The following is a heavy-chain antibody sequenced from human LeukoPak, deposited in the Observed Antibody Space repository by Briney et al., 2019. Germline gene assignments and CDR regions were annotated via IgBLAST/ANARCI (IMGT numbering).Heavy chain of an antibody. Sequence: GGSLRLSCAASGFTFSRYAMSWVRQAPGKGLEWVSAISGSGGSTYYADSVKGRFTISRDNSKNTLYLQMNSLRGEDTALYYCAKDLKSTLILNYFDYWGQGTLVTVSS. CDR2: ISGSGGST. CDR3: AKDLKSTLILNYFDY. J-gene: IGHJ4*02. V-gene: IGHV3-23*01. CDR1: GFTFSRYA. D-gene: IGHD2-21*01.